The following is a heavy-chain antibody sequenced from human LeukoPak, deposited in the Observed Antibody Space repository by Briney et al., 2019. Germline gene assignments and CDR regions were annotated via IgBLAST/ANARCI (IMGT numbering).Heavy chain of an antibody. CDR1: GGSISSSSDY. CDR3: ASPKNFDY. J-gene: IGHJ4*02. CDR2: IYYSGST. V-gene: IGHV4-39*01. Sequence: PSETLSLTCTVSGGSISSSSDYWGWIRQPPGKGLEGIGSIYYSGSTYYNPSLKSRVTISVDTSKNQFSLKLSSVTAADTAVYYCASPKNFDYWGQGTLVTVSS.